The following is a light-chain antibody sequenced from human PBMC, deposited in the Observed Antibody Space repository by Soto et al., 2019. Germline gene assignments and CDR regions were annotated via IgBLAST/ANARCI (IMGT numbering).Light chain of an antibody. J-gene: IGKJ1*01. CDR1: QTISSW. CDR3: QHYKSYSEA. CDR2: KAS. Sequence: DIQMTQSPSTLSASVGDRVTITCRASQTISSWLAWYQQKPGKXXKXXIYKASTLKSGVPSRFSGIGSGTELTITISSLKPDDVETDDGQHYKSYSEAFGQGTKVDIK. V-gene: IGKV1-5*03.